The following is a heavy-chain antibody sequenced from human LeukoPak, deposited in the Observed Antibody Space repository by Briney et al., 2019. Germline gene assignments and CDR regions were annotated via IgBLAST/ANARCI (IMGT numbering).Heavy chain of an antibody. CDR3: ARQKTIAAAGTYGRLVWFDP. J-gene: IGHJ5*02. Sequence: GASVKVSCKASGGTFSSYAISWVRQAPGQGLEWMGRINPNSGGTNYAQKFQGRVTMTRDTSISTAYVELSRLRSDDTAVYYCARQKTIAAAGTYGRLVWFDPWGQGTLVTVSS. CDR2: INPNSGGT. CDR1: GGTFSSYA. D-gene: IGHD6-13*01. V-gene: IGHV1-2*06.